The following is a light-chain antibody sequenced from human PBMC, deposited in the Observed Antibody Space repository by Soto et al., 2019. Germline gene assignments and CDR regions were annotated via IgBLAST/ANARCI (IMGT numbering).Light chain of an antibody. CDR3: QLYNNWPPMYT. CDR2: GAS. CDR1: QSVSNK. J-gene: IGKJ2*01. Sequence: EIMITQSPATLSVSPGERATLSCRASQSVSNKLAWYQQQPGRAPRLLIYGASTRATGIPARFSGSGSGTEFTLNISSLQSEDFSVYYCQLYNNWPPMYTFGQGTKLEIK. V-gene: IGKV3-15*01.